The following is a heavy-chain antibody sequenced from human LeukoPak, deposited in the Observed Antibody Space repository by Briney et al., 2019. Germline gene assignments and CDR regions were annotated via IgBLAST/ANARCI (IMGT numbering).Heavy chain of an antibody. J-gene: IGHJ4*02. Sequence: SETLSLTCAVYGGSFSGYDWSWIRQPPGEGLEWIGEIDHSGSTNYNPSLKSRVTISLDTAKNQFSLKLSSVTAADTAVYYCARHPYYYGSGSYYTEFDYWGQGTLVTVSS. CDR3: ARHPYYYGSGSYYTEFDY. V-gene: IGHV4-34*01. CDR2: IDHSGST. CDR1: GGSFSGYD. D-gene: IGHD3-10*01.